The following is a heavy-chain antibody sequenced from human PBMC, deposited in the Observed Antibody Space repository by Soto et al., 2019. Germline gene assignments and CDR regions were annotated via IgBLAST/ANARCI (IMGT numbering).Heavy chain of an antibody. CDR3: VKPAHPPTVTLYYIDY. CDR2: ISEDGRKK. D-gene: IGHD4-17*01. Sequence: GGSLRLSCAASGFNFKNYAIDWVRQAPCKGLEWMTLISEDGRKKYFADSVKGRFTVSRDDSKNTLFLQMNSLQTEDTAVYYCVKPAHPPTVTLYYIDYWGQGALVTVSS. CDR1: GFNFKNYA. V-gene: IGHV3-30*18. J-gene: IGHJ4*02.